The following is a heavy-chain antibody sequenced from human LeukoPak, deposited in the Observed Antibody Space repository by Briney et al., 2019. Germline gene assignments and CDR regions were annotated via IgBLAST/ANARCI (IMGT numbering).Heavy chain of an antibody. CDR3: ARGGHHYDSSGKLPPYYYYMDV. CDR2: INWNGGST. V-gene: IGHV3-20*04. Sequence: GGSLRLSCAASGFTFDDYGMSWVRQAPGKGLEWVSGINWNGGSTGYADSVKGRFTISRDNAKNSLYLQMNSLRAEDTALYYCARGGHHYDSSGKLPPYYYYMDVWGKGTTVTVSS. J-gene: IGHJ6*03. CDR1: GFTFDDYG. D-gene: IGHD3-22*01.